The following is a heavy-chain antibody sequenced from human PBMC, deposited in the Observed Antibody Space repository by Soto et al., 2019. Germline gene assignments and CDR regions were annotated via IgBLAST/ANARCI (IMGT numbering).Heavy chain of an antibody. D-gene: IGHD3-10*01. CDR3: ARGHYYGSESYYYYYYGMDV. CDR1: GFTFSSYG. J-gene: IGHJ6*02. Sequence: QVQLVESGGGVVQPGRSLRLSCAASGFTFSSYGMHWVRQAPGKGLEWVAGIWYDGSNKYYADSVKGRFTISRDNSKNTLYLQRNSLRAEDTAVYYCARGHYYGSESYYYYYYGMDVWGQGTTVTVSS. CDR2: IWYDGSNK. V-gene: IGHV3-33*01.